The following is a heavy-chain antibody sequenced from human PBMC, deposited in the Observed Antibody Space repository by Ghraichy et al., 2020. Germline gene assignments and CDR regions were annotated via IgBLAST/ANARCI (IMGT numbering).Heavy chain of an antibody. CDR2: IWYDGSNK. Sequence: GGSLRLSCAASGFTFSSYGMHWVRQAPGKGLEWVAVIWYDGSNKYYADSVKGRFTISRDNSKNTLYLQMNSLRAEDTAVYYCARDWSSSPGTCYFQHWGQGTLVTVSS. CDR1: GFTFSSYG. J-gene: IGHJ1*01. D-gene: IGHD6-13*01. CDR3: ARDWSSSPGTCYFQH. V-gene: IGHV3-33*01.